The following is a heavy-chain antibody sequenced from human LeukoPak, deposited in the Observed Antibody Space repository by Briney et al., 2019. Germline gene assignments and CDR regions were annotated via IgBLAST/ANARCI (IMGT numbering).Heavy chain of an antibody. CDR2: IIPPTGLA. D-gene: IGHD5-24*01. CDR1: GGTFTNLA. CDR3: ARAPPRLDGYILYY. J-gene: IGHJ4*02. Sequence: GASVKVSCKASGGTFTNLAINWVRQAPGQGLEWMGRIIPPTGLASYAQKFQGRVTITADKSTSTAYMELSSLRSEDTAVYYCARAPPRLDGYILYYWGQGTLVTVS. V-gene: IGHV1-69*04.